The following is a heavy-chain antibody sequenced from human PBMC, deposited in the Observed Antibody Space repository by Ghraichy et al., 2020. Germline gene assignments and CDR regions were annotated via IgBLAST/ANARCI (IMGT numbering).Heavy chain of an antibody. V-gene: IGHV1-8*01. D-gene: IGHD1-14*01. J-gene: IGHJ4*02. Sequence: MGWMHSKSGNTGYAQKFQGRVTMTRDTSISTAYMDLNSLTSDDTAIYYCARGRIGEKDRSYVDYRGQGNRVTVSA. CDR2: MHSKSGNT. CDR3: ARGRIGEKDRSYVDY.